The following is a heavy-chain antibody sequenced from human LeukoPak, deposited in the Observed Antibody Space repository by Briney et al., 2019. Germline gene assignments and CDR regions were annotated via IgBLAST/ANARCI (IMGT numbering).Heavy chain of an antibody. J-gene: IGHJ4*02. CDR2: ISWDGDST. Sequence: GGSLRLSCAASGFAFDDFGMHWVRQGPRKGLEWVTLISWDGDSTYYVDSVKGRFTISRDNNKNSLYLQMNSLKTEDTALYYCAKGLGRGKWEPMDSWGQGTLVTVSS. V-gene: IGHV3-43D*03. CDR1: GFAFDDFG. CDR3: AKGLGRGKWEPMDS. D-gene: IGHD1-26*01.